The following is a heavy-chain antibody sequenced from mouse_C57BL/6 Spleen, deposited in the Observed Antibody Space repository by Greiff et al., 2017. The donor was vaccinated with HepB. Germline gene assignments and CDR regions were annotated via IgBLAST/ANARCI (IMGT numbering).Heavy chain of an antibody. CDR3: AKIYYYGSSHYAMDY. CDR1: GFSLTSYG. D-gene: IGHD1-1*01. J-gene: IGHJ4*01. V-gene: IGHV2-5*01. Sequence: VKLMESGPGLVQPSQSLSITCTVSGFSLTSYGVHWVRQSPGKGLEWLGVIWRGGSTDYNAAFMSRLSITKDNSKSQVFFKMNSLQADDTAIYYCAKIYYYGSSHYAMDYWGQGTSVTVSS. CDR2: IWRGGST.